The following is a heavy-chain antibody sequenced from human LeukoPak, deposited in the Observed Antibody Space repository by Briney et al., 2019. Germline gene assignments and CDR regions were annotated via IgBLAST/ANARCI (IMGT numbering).Heavy chain of an antibody. CDR2: FDSENNKM. D-gene: IGHD6-19*01. Sequence: ASVTVSLKFSGYSLSDLSIHWVREAPGEGLEWMGGFDSENNKMVYSQKFQGRVTMTEDTSADTAYMELTSLRSEDTAVYFCATDRVYRSSGRSWGFFDYWGQGTLVIVSS. CDR1: GYSLSDLS. J-gene: IGHJ4*02. V-gene: IGHV1-24*01. CDR3: ATDRVYRSSGRSWGFFDY.